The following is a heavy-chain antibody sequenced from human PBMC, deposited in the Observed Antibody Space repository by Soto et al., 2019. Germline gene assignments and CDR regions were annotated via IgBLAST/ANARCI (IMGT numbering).Heavy chain of an antibody. CDR1: GFTCSDYY. CDR3: ARGRGAAADYFDF. J-gene: IGHJ4*02. CDR2: ISSSTSHT. D-gene: IGHD6-13*01. V-gene: IGHV3-11*05. Sequence: QVQLVESGGGLVKPGGSLRLSCAVSGFTCSDYYMTWIRQAPGKGLEWVSYISSSTSHTNYADSVKGRFTISRDNPKNSLFLQMNSLRAEDTAVYYCARGRGAAADYFDFWGQGTLVTVSS.